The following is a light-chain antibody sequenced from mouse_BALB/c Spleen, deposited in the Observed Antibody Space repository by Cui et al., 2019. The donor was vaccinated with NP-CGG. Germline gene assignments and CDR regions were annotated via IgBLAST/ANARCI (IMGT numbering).Light chain of an antibody. Sequence: QAVVTQEPALTTSPGETVTLTCRSSTGAVTTSNYANWVQEKPDHLFTGLIGGTNNRAPGVPARFSGSLIGDKAALTITGAQTEDEAIYFCAPWYSNHWVFGGGTKLTVL. V-gene: IGLV1*01. CDR1: TGAVTTSNY. J-gene: IGLJ1*01. CDR3: APWYSNHWV. CDR2: GTN.